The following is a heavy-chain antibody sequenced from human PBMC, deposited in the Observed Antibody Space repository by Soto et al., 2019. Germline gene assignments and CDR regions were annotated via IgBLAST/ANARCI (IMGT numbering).Heavy chain of an antibody. CDR2: IIPIFGTA. J-gene: IGHJ6*02. V-gene: IGHV1-69*06. Sequence: QVQLVQSGAEVKKPGSSVKVSCKASGGTFSSYAISWVRQAPGQGLEWMGGIIPIFGTANYAQKFQGRVTITADNSTSTAYMELSSLRSEDTAVYYCARDWLAPHVVVVAASPNYYYGMDVWGQGTTVTVSS. D-gene: IGHD2-15*01. CDR1: GGTFSSYA. CDR3: ARDWLAPHVVVVAASPNYYYGMDV.